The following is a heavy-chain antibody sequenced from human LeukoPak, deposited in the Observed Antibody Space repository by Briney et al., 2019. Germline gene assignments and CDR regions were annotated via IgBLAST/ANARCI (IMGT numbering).Heavy chain of an antibody. CDR3: ARVESDYDILTGYPFDY. V-gene: IGHV4-59*08. CDR1: GGSMSTYY. CDR2: IYYSGST. J-gene: IGHJ4*02. D-gene: IGHD3-9*01. Sequence: SETLSLTCTVSGGSMSTYYWSWIRQPPGKGLEWIGYIYYSGSTNYNPSLKSRVIISVDTSKNQFSLKLSSVTAADTAVYYCARVESDYDILTGYPFDYWGQGTLVTVSS.